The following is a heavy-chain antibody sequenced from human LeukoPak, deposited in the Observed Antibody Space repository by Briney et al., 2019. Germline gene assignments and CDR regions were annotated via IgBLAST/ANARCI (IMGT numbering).Heavy chain of an antibody. J-gene: IGHJ6*03. CDR3: ANQGYCSSTSCYTYYYMDV. CDR1: GFTFSSYG. CDR2: IRYDGSNK. V-gene: IGHV3-30*02. Sequence: PGGSLRLSCAASGFTFSSYGMHWVRQAPGKGLEWVAFIRYDGSNKYYADSVKSRFTISRDNSKNTLYLQMNSLRAEDTAVYYCANQGYCSSTSCYTYYYMDVWGKGTTVTVSS. D-gene: IGHD2-2*02.